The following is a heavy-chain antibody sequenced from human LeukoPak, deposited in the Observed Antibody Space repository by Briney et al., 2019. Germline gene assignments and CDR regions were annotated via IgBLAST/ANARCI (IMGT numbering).Heavy chain of an antibody. CDR1: GGSFSGYY. J-gene: IGHJ6*02. CDR2: INHSGST. CDR3: ARKPDYYYYGMDV. Sequence: SETLSLTCAVYGGSFSGYYWSWIRQPPGKGLEWIGEINHSGSTSYNPSLKSRVTISVDTSKNQFSLKLSSVTAADTAVYYCARKPDYYYYGMDVWGQGTTVTVSS. V-gene: IGHV4-34*01.